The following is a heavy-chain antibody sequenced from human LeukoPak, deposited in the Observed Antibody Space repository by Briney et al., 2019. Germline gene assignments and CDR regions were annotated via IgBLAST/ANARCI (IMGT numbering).Heavy chain of an antibody. CDR2: IYYSGST. D-gene: IGHD3-22*01. V-gene: IGHV4-39*01. CDR3: ARPPADDSSGYCFEF. Sequence: ASETLSLTCTVSGGSISSSSYYWGWIRQPPGKGLEWIGSIYYSGSTYYNPSLKSRVTISVDTSKNQFSLKLSSVTAADTAVYYCARPPADDSSGYCFEFWGQGTLVTVSS. CDR1: GGSISSSSYY. J-gene: IGHJ4*02.